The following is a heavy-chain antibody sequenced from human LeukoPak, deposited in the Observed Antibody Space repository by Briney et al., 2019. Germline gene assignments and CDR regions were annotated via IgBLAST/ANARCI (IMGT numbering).Heavy chain of an antibody. D-gene: IGHD6-13*01. CDR3: AGRAAAGRCFHH. J-gene: IGHJ4*02. V-gene: IGHV3-11*01. CDR1: GFTLSDYH. CDR2: ISSGGSSI. Sequence: GGSLSLSCAVSGFTLSDYHMSWIRQAPGEGLEWVSYISSGGSSISHADSVKGRFTISRDNAENSLYLQKNSLRAEDTAVYYCAGRAAAGRCFHHGGQRPLVTVSS.